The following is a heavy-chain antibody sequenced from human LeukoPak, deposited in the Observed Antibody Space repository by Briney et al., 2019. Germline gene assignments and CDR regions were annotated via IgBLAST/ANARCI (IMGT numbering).Heavy chain of an antibody. J-gene: IGHJ4*02. D-gene: IGHD5/OR15-5a*01. V-gene: IGHV3-53*01. Sequence: GGSLRLSCAASGFXVSSNYISWVREAPGKGLEWVSVIYIGGNTYYADSVKGRFTISRDNSKNTLYLQMNNLRAEATAVYYCARDSPSTYYFDYWGQGTLVTVSS. CDR2: IYIGGNT. CDR1: GFXVSSNY. CDR3: ARDSPSTYYFDY.